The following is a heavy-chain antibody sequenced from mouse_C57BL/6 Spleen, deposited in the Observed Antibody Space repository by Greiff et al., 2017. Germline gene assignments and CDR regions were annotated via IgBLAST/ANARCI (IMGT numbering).Heavy chain of an antibody. CDR1: GYTFTSYW. D-gene: IGHD2-3*01. V-gene: IGHV1-50*01. J-gene: IGHJ4*01. CDR2: IDPSDSYT. Sequence: VQLQQSGAELVKPGASVKLSCKASGYTFTSYWMQWVKQRPGQGLEWIGEIDPSDSYTNYNQKFKGKATLTVDTSSSTAYMQLSSLTSEDSADYYCARGDGYYYYYAMDYWGQGTSVTVSS. CDR3: ARGDGYYYYYAMDY.